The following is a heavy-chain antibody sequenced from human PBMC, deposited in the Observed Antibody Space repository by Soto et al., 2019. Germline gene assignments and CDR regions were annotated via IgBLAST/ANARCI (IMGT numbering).Heavy chain of an antibody. CDR1: GGSISSYY. D-gene: IGHD6-19*01. Sequence: SETLSLTCTVSGGSISSYYWSWIRQPPGKGLEWIGYICYSGSTNYNPSLKSRVTISVDTSKNQFSLKLRSVTAADTAVYYCARDRRSSGWYGAFDIWGQGTMVTV. CDR2: ICYSGST. V-gene: IGHV4-59*01. J-gene: IGHJ3*02. CDR3: ARDRRSSGWYGAFDI.